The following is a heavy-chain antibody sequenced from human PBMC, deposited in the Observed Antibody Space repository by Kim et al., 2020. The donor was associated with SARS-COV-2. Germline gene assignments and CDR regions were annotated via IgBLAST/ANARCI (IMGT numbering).Heavy chain of an antibody. Sequence: PSLKIRVTLSVYTSKTQFSLKLSSVTAADTAVYYCARVVVVTAMEKTFDYWGQGTLVTVSS. D-gene: IGHD2-21*02. CDR3: ARVVVVTAMEKTFDY. J-gene: IGHJ4*02. V-gene: IGHV4-31*02.